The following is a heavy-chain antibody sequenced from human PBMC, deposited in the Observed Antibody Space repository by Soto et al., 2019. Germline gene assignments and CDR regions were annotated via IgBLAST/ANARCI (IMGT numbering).Heavy chain of an antibody. J-gene: IGHJ4*02. D-gene: IGHD3-22*01. Sequence: PGGSLRLSCAASGFTFSSYAMHWVRQAPGKGLEWVAVISYDGSNKYYADSVKSRFTISRDNSKNTLYLQMNSLRAEDTAVYCCAKPPNYYDSSGYYDYWGQGTLVTVSS. CDR3: AKPPNYYDSSGYYDY. CDR2: ISYDGSNK. V-gene: IGHV3-30-3*01. CDR1: GFTFSSYA.